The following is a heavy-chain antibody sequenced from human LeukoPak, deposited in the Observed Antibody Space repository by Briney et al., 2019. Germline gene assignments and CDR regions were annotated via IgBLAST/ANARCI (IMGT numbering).Heavy chain of an antibody. J-gene: IGHJ4*02. D-gene: IGHD3-3*01. CDR2: INHSGST. CDR3: ARGRRGYYDFWSGYYLLY. V-gene: IGHV4-34*01. CDR1: GGSFSGYY. Sequence: SETLSLTCAVYGGSFSGYYWSWIRQPPGKGLEWIGEINHSGSTNYNPSLKGRVTISVDTSKNQFSLKLSSVTAADTAVYYCARGRRGYYDFWSGYYLLYWGQGTLVTVSS.